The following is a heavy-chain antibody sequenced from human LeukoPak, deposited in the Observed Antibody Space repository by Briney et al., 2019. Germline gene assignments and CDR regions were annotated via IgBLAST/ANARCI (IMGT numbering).Heavy chain of an antibody. J-gene: IGHJ3*02. CDR1: GFTFSSYW. D-gene: IGHD3-22*01. CDR2: IKQDGSEK. V-gene: IGHV3-7*01. CDR3: AKMGPYYYDSNI. Sequence: GGSLRLSCAASGFTFSSYWMNWVRQAPGKGLEWVANIKQDGSEKYYVDSVKGRFTISRDNSKNTLYLQMNSLRAEDTAVYYCAKMGPYYYDSNIWGQGTMVTVSS.